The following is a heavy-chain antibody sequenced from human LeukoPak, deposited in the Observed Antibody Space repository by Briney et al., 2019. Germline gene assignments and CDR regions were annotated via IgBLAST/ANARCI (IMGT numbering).Heavy chain of an antibody. D-gene: IGHD3-22*01. V-gene: IGHV4-59*01. J-gene: IGHJ4*02. CDR2: IYYSGST. CDR3: ARGKRSGYFH. Sequence: PSETLSLTCTVSAGSIISYYWSWVRQPPGKGLEWVGDIYYSGSTNYNPSLKSRVTISVDTSKNQFSLKLSSVTAADPPVYYCARGKRSGYFHWGQGTLVTVSS. CDR1: AGSIISYY.